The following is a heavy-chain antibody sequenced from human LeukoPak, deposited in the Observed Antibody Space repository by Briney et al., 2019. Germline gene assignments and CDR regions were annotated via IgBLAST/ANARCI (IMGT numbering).Heavy chain of an antibody. D-gene: IGHD2-2*01. Sequence: PGGSLRLSCAGSGFTFSSYAMSWVRQAPGKGLEWVSAISGSGGSTYYADSVKGRFTISRDNSKNTLYLQMNSLRAEDTAVYYCAKEYCSSTSCYWNIQPAPDFDYWGQGTLVTVSS. J-gene: IGHJ4*02. CDR1: GFTFSSYA. CDR3: AKEYCSSTSCYWNIQPAPDFDY. V-gene: IGHV3-23*01. CDR2: ISGSGGST.